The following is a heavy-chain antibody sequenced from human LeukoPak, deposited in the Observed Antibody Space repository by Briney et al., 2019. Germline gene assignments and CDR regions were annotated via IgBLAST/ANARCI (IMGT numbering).Heavy chain of an antibody. Sequence: ASVKVSCKASGYTFTSYYIHWVRQAPGQGLEWVGIINPSGDSPNYAQKFQGRLTMTRDTSTSTVYMELSSLISDDTAVYYCARGLGSGSYYGAWGQGTLVTVSS. CDR2: INPSGDSP. D-gene: IGHD3-10*01. CDR1: GYTFTSYY. J-gene: IGHJ5*02. CDR3: ARGLGSGSYYGA. V-gene: IGHV1-46*01.